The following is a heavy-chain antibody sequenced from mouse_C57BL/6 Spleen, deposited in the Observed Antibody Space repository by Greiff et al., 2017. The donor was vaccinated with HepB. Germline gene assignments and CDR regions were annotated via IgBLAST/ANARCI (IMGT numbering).Heavy chain of an antibody. D-gene: IGHD2-4*01. J-gene: IGHJ3*01. CDR3: ARKTNYDYDPWFAY. CDR2: INPSNGGT. Sequence: QVQLKQSGTELVKPGASVKLSCKASGYTFTSYWMHWVKQRPGQGLEWIGNINPSNGGTNYNEKFKSKATLTVDKSSSTAYMQLSSLTSEDSAVYYCARKTNYDYDPWFAYWGQGTLVTVSA. V-gene: IGHV1-53*01. CDR1: GYTFTSYW.